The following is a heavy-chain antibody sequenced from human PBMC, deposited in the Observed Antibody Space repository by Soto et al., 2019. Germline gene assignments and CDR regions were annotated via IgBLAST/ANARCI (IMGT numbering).Heavy chain of an antibody. CDR1: GGTFSSYA. CDR2: IIPIFGTA. D-gene: IGHD6-13*01. Sequence: GASVKVSCKASGGTFSSYAISWVRQAPGQGLEWMGGIIPIFGTANYAQKFQGRVTITADESTSTAYMELSSLRSEDTAVYYCATYSSSWYVENWFDPWGQGTLVTVSS. V-gene: IGHV1-69*13. CDR3: ATYSSSWYVENWFDP. J-gene: IGHJ5*02.